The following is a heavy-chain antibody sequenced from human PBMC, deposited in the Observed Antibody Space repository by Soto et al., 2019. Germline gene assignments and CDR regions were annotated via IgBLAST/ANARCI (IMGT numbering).Heavy chain of an antibody. J-gene: IGHJ4*02. Sequence: QVQLVESGGGVVQPGRSLRLSCAASGFTFSSYAMHWDRQAPGKGLEWVAVISYDGSNKYYADSVKGRFTISRDNSKNTLYLQMNSLRAEDTAVYYCARDVEMATILDYWGQGTLVTVSS. CDR3: ARDVEMATILDY. CDR1: GFTFSSYA. CDR2: ISYDGSNK. V-gene: IGHV3-30-3*01. D-gene: IGHD5-12*01.